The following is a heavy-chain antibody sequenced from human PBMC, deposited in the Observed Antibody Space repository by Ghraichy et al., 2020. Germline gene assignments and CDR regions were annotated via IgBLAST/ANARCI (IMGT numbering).Heavy chain of an antibody. CDR3: ARTLNYYGSGSPPYWFDY. CDR1: GYTFASYG. V-gene: IGHV1-18*01. Sequence: ASVKVSCKASGYTFASYGVSWVRQAPGQGLEWMGWITAYNGNTNYAQQLQDRVTMTTDTSTSTAYMELRSLRYDDTAVYYCARTLNYYGSGSPPYWFDYWGQGTPVTVSS. CDR2: ITAYNGNT. D-gene: IGHD3-10*01. J-gene: IGHJ4*02.